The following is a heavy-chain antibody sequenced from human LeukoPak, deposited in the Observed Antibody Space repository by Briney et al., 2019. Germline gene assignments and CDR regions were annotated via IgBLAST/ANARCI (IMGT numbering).Heavy chain of an antibody. Sequence: SVTASCKASGGTFSSYAISWVRQAPGQGLEWMGGIIPIFGTANYAQKFQGRVTITADESTSTAYMELSSLRSEDTAVYYCARNRWSDKTFDYWGQGTLVTVSS. J-gene: IGHJ4*02. CDR1: GGTFSSYA. CDR2: IIPIFGTA. V-gene: IGHV1-69*13. D-gene: IGHD4-23*01. CDR3: ARNRWSDKTFDY.